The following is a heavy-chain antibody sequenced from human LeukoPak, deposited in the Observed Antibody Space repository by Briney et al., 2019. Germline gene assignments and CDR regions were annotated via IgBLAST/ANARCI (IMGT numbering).Heavy chain of an antibody. Sequence: SETLSLTCAVSGYSISSGYYWGWIRQPPGKGLEWIGSIYHSGSAYYNPSLKSRVTISVDTSKNQFSLRLSSVTAADTAVYYCARITGTRFLEWLIIWGQGTLVTISS. V-gene: IGHV4-38-2*01. CDR1: GYSISSGYY. CDR3: ARITGTRFLEWLII. D-gene: IGHD3-3*01. J-gene: IGHJ4*02. CDR2: IYHSGSA.